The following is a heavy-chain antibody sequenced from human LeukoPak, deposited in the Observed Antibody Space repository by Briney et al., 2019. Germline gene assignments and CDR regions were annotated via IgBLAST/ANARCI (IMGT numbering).Heavy chain of an antibody. CDR2: ISWNSGSI. CDR3: AKEGDFWSGYPNWFDP. J-gene: IGHJ5*02. CDR1: GFTFDDYA. V-gene: IGHV3-9*01. Sequence: PGGSLRLSCAASGFTFDDYAMHWVRQAPGKGLEWVSGISWNSGSIGYADSVKGRFTISRDNAKNSLYLQMNSLRTEDTALYYCAKEGDFWSGYPNWFDPWGQGTLVTVSS. D-gene: IGHD3-3*01.